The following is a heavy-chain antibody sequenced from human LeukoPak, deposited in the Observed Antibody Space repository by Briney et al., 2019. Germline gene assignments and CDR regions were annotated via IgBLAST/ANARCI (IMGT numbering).Heavy chain of an antibody. CDR2: IYYSGST. CDR1: GGSISSYY. D-gene: IGHD6-19*01. J-gene: IGHJ4*02. Sequence: SEILSLTCTVSGGSISSYYWSWIRQPPGKGLEWIGYIYYSGSTNYNPSLKSRVTISVGTSKNQFSLKLSSVTAADTAVYYCARDQGAVAAYFDYWGQGTLVTVSS. CDR3: ARDQGAVAAYFDY. V-gene: IGHV4-59*01.